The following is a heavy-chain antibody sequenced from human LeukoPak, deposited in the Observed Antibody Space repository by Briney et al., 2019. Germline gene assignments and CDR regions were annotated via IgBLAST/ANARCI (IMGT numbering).Heavy chain of an antibody. D-gene: IGHD5-12*01. V-gene: IGHV3-11*01. Sequence: GGSLRLSCAASGFTFSDYYMSWIRQAPGKGLELVSYISSSGSTIYYADSVKGRFTISRDNAKNSLYLQMNSLRAEDTAVYYCATLYSGYDRYLVFDYWGQGTLVTVSS. J-gene: IGHJ4*02. CDR1: GFTFSDYY. CDR3: ATLYSGYDRYLVFDY. CDR2: ISSSGSTI.